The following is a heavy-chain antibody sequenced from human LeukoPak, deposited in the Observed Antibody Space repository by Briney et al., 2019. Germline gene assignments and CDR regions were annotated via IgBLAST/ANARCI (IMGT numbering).Heavy chain of an antibody. CDR2: ISIYNGKT. CDR1: GYTFTSYG. CDR3: AKVFSAATGKYYFDY. Sequence: ASVKVSCRASGYTFTSYGISWVRQAPGQGLEWMGWISIYNGKTNYAQKLRGRVTMTTDTSTSTAFMELRSLRSDDTAVYYCAKVFSAATGKYYFDYWGQGTLVTVSS. V-gene: IGHV1-18*01. J-gene: IGHJ4*02. D-gene: IGHD2-15*01.